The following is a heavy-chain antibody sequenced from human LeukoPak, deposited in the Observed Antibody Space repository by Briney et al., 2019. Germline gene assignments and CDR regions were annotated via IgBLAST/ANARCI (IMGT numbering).Heavy chain of an antibody. J-gene: IGHJ3*01. V-gene: IGHV4-31*03. Sequence: PSETLSLTCNVSGVSVSGGRYYWTWIHQHPGKGLEWIGYKYYSGSAKYNPSLKSRLTISIDTSKNQFSLQLSSVTAADTATYYCATPYCSSISCLDVFNVWGPGTRVIVSS. D-gene: IGHD2-2*01. CDR1: GVSVSGGRYY. CDR3: ATPYCSSISCLDVFNV. CDR2: KYYSGSA.